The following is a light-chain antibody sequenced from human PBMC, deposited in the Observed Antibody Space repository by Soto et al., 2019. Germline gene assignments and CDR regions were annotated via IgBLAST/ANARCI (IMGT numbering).Light chain of an antibody. J-gene: IGKJ1*01. CDR3: QKDGSSPPRT. V-gene: IGKV3-20*01. CDR2: GAS. CDR1: QSVSSRY. Sequence: EIVLTQSPGTLSLSPGERATLSCRASQSVSSRYLAWYQQRPGQAPRLLIYGASNRATGIPDRFSGSGSVTHFTLTIRRLEPEDLAVYYCQKDGSSPPRTFGQGTKVEIK.